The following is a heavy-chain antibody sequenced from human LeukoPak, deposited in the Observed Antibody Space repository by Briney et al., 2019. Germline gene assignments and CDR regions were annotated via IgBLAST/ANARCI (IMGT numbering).Heavy chain of an antibody. V-gene: IGHV4-34*01. CDR3: ARGRIAKIVVVHSFHYGMDI. J-gene: IGHJ6*02. CDR2: INDYTGNT. Sequence: PSETLSLTCDVHGGSFTDYFWTWIRQSPGKGLEWIGEINDYTGNTNYNPSLNSRVSISLEKSKNQFSLELRSVTAADTAVYYCARGRIAKIVVVHSFHYGMDIWGQGTTVTVSS. D-gene: IGHD3-22*01. CDR1: GGSFTDYF.